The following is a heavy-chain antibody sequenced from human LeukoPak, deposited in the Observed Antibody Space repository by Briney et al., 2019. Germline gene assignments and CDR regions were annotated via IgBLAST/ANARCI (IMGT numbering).Heavy chain of an antibody. V-gene: IGHV5-10-1*01. Sequence: GESLKISCKGSGYSFTSYWISWVRQMPGTGLEWMGRIDPSDSYTNYSQSFQGHVTISADKSISTAYLQWSSLKASDTAMYYCARHRVGEQGSGSYYKDWFDPWGEGTLVSVSS. CDR3: ARHRVGEQGSGSYYKDWFDP. CDR1: GYSFTSYW. J-gene: IGHJ5*02. CDR2: IDPSDSYT. D-gene: IGHD3-10*01.